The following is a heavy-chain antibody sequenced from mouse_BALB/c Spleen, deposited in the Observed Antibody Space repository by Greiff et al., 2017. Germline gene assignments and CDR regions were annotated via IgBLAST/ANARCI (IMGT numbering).Heavy chain of an antibody. J-gene: IGHJ4*01. CDR1: GYTFTSYT. CDR2: INPSSGYT. V-gene: IGHV1-4*01. Sequence: VQLQQSGAELARPGASVKMSCKASGYTFTSYTMHWVKQRPGQGLEWIGYINPSSGYTNYNQKFKDKATLTADKSSSTAYMQLSSLTSEDSAVYYCARSTSYYYAMDYWGQGTSVTVSS. CDR3: ARSTSYYYAMDY.